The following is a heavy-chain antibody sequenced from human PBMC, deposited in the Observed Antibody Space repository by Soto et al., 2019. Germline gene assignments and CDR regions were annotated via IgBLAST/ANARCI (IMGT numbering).Heavy chain of an antibody. D-gene: IGHD1-26*01. CDR1: GYTLTELS. V-gene: IGHV1-24*01. CDR2: FDPEDGET. CDR3: ATVHIVGATSFDY. J-gene: IGHJ4*02. Sequence: AASVKVSCKVSGYTLTELSMHWVRQAPGKGLEWMGGFDPEDGETIYAQKFQGRVTMTEDTSTDTAYMELSSLRSEDTAVYYCATVHIVGATSFDYWGQGTLVTVSS.